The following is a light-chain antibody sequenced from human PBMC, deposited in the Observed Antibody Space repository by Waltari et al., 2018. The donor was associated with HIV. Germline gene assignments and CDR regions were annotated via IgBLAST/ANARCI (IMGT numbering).Light chain of an antibody. CDR1: KLGDKY. J-gene: IGLJ2*01. CDR3: QAWDSSVV. CDR2: QDL. V-gene: IGLV3-1*01. Sequence: SYELTQPPSVSVSPGPTASITCSGDKLGDKYACWYQQKPGQSPVLVIYQDLKRPSGIPERFSGSNSGNTATLTISGTQAMDEADYYCQAWDSSVVFGGGTKLTVL.